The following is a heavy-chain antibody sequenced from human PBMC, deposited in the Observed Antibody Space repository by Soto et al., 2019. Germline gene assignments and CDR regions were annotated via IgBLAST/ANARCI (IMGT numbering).Heavy chain of an antibody. V-gene: IGHV4-4*07. CDR3: ARDFDVNTAPDYWYFDL. J-gene: IGHJ2*01. CDR2: IYSSGRT. Sequence: SETLSLTCTLSGGSTSGNYWSWIRQPAGKGLEWIGRIYSSGRTHYNPSLKSRVTMSVSTNHFSLKLNSVTAADTAVYYCARDFDVNTAPDYWYFDLWGRGTLVTVSS. CDR1: GGSTSGNY. D-gene: IGHD5-18*01.